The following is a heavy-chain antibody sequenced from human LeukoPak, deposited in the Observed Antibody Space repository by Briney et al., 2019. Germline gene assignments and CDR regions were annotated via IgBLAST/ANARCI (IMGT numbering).Heavy chain of an antibody. CDR3: ARPLTLGFEAFDI. D-gene: IGHD3-9*01. V-gene: IGHV1-2*02. Sequence: GASVKVSCKASGYTFTVYYMHWVRQAPGQGLEWVGRVIPNSGGTNYAQKFQGRVTMTRDTSISTAYMELSRLRSDDTAVYYCARPLTLGFEAFDIWGQGTTVTVSS. CDR1: GYTFTVYY. J-gene: IGHJ3*02. CDR2: VIPNSGGT.